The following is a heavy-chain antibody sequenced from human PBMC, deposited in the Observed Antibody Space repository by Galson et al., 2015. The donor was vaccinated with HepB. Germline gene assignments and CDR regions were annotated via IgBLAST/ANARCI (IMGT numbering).Heavy chain of an antibody. V-gene: IGHV3-30*14. CDR2: TSNDGTYK. Sequence: SLRLSCAASGFTFSRYDMHWVRQAPSKGLEWVAVTSNDGTYKFYADPVKGRITISRDNSKNTLYVEMNSLRPEDAAVYYCARGGTDKKLDHWGQGTLVTVSS. J-gene: IGHJ4*02. CDR1: GFTFSRYD. D-gene: IGHD3-22*01. CDR3: ARGGTDKKLDH.